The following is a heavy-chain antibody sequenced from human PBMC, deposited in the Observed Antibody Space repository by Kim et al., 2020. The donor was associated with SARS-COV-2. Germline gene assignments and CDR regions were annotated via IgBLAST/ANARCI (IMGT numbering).Heavy chain of an antibody. CDR1: GFGFSTNA. D-gene: IGHD4-4*01. V-gene: IGHV3-23*01. J-gene: IGHJ6*02. Sequence: GGSLRLSCAASGFGFSTNAMGWVRQAPGKGLEWVSSISGTGTDLYYADSVRGRFTISRDIGKSTLYLQMNSLRAEDTALYYCAKDIWDYSRMDVWGQGT. CDR3: AKDIWDYSRMDV. CDR2: ISGTGTDL.